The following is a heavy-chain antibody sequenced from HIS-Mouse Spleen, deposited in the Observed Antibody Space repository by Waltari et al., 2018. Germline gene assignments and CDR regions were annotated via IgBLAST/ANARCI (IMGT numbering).Heavy chain of an antibody. Sequence: QVQLVESGGGVVQPGRSLRLSCAASGFNFSRYGMHGVRRAPGKGLEWVAVISYDGSNKYYADSVKGRFTISRDNSKNTLYLQMNSLRAEDTAVYYCAKDSSGWYINYYFDYWGQGTLVTVSS. CDR1: GFNFSRYG. CDR3: AKDSSGWYINYYFDY. D-gene: IGHD6-19*01. CDR2: ISYDGSNK. V-gene: IGHV3-30*18. J-gene: IGHJ4*02.